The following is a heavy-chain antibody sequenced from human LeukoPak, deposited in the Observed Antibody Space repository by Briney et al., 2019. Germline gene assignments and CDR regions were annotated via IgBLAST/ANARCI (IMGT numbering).Heavy chain of an antibody. J-gene: IGHJ4*02. D-gene: IGHD2-21*01. CDR3: SKDFFNFGENGPDHY. CDR1: GFTFDNYA. CDR2: IGGSGHNI. Sequence: GGSLRLSCAASGFTFDNYAMHWVCQAPGKGLEWVSAIGGSGHNIHYADSVRGRFTISRDNSKNTLYLQMNSLRAEDSATYYCSKDFFNFGENGPDHYWGKGTLVAFSS. V-gene: IGHV3-23*01.